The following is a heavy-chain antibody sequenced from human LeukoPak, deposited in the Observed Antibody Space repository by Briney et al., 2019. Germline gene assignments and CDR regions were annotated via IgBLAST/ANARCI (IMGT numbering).Heavy chain of an antibody. D-gene: IGHD3-22*01. J-gene: IGHJ4*02. Sequence: GGSLRLSCAASGFTFSSYGMHWVRQAPGKGLEWVAVISYDGSNKYYADSVKGRFTISRDNSKNTLYLQVNSLGTEDTAAYYCAKGSYYDSSGSFYFDYWGQGTLVTVSS. CDR2: ISYDGSNK. CDR3: AKGSYYDSSGSFYFDY. CDR1: GFTFSSYG. V-gene: IGHV3-30*18.